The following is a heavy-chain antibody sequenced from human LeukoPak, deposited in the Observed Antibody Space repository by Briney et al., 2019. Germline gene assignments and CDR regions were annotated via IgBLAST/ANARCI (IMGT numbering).Heavy chain of an antibody. D-gene: IGHD3-10*01. Sequence: GSLRLSCAASGFTFSSYAMSWVRQAPGKGLEWVSAISGSGGSTYYADSVKGRFTISRDNSKNTLYLQMNSLRAEDTAVYYCAKGHYYGSGSYYYHDAFDIWGQGTMVTVSS. CDR2: ISGSGGST. V-gene: IGHV3-23*01. CDR1: GFTFSSYA. J-gene: IGHJ3*02. CDR3: AKGHYYGSGSYYYHDAFDI.